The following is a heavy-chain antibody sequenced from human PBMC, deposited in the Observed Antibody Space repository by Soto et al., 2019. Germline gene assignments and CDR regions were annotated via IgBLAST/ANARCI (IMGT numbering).Heavy chain of an antibody. Sequence: ASVKVSCKASGYTFTSYYMHWVRQAPGQGLEWMGIINPSGGSTSYAQKFQGRVTMTRDTSTSTVYMELSSLRSEDTAVYYCAITVTTPRDYYYYGMDVWGQGTTVTVSS. CDR2: INPSGGST. D-gene: IGHD4-17*01. V-gene: IGHV1-46*01. CDR1: GYTFTSYY. CDR3: AITVTTPRDYYYYGMDV. J-gene: IGHJ6*02.